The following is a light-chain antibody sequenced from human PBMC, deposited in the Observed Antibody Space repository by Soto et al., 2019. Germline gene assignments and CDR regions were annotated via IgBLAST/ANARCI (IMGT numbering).Light chain of an antibody. CDR3: QQYGSSPRT. CDR1: QSVSSSY. J-gene: IGKJ1*01. V-gene: IGKV3-20*01. Sequence: EIVLTQSPGTLSLSPGERATLSCRASQSVSSSYLAWYQQKPGQAPRLLIYGASSRATGIPDRFSGSESGTDFTLTISRLEAEDFAVYYCQQYGSSPRTFGQGTKVEIK. CDR2: GAS.